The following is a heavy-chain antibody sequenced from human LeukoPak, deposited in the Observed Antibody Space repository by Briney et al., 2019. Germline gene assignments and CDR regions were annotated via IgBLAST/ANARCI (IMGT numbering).Heavy chain of an antibody. J-gene: IGHJ2*01. CDR2: IRSKANSYAT. CDR3: TRHQDWYFDL. Sequence: GGSLRLSCAASGFTFSGSAMHWVRQASGKGLEWVGRIRSKANSYATAYAASVKGRFTISRDDSKNTAYLQMNSLKTEDTAVYYCTRHQDWYFDLWGRGTLVTVSS. CDR1: GFTFSGSA. V-gene: IGHV3-73*01.